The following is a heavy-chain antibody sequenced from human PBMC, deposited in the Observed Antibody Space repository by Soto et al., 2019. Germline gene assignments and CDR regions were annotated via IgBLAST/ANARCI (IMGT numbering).Heavy chain of an antibody. Sequence: PVKVSCKAAGYTFTIYVIHWVRQAPGQRLEWMGWINAGNGNTKYSQKFQGRVTITRDTSASTAYMELSSLRSEDTAVYYCARGFPLWYLDPWGQGTLVTVSS. V-gene: IGHV1-3*01. CDR2: INAGNGNT. CDR3: ARGFPLWYLDP. J-gene: IGHJ5*02. D-gene: IGHD2-21*01. CDR1: GYTFTIYV.